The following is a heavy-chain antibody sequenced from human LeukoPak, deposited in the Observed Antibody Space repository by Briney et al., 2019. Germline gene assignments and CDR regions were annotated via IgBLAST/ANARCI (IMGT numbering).Heavy chain of an antibody. J-gene: IGHJ4*02. D-gene: IGHD2-15*01. V-gene: IGHV3-43*02. Sequence: PGGSLRLSCAASGFTFDDYAMHWVRQAPGKGLEWVSLISGDGGITYYADSVKGRFTISRDNSKNSLYLQMNSLRVEDTAVYYCARVASDGNCYQSDYWGQGTLVTVSS. CDR1: GFTFDDYA. CDR2: ISGDGGIT. CDR3: ARVASDGNCYQSDY.